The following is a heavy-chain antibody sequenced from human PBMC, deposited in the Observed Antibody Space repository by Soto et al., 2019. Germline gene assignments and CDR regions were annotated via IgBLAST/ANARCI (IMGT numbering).Heavy chain of an antibody. V-gene: IGHV1-18*01. Sequence: QVQLVQSGAEVKKPGASVKVSCKASGYTFTSYGISWVRQAPGQGLEWMGWISAYNGNTKYAQKLQGRVTTTADTAASTAYMEVRSLTSDDTAVYYGARDLGGSYYAPVDYWGQGTLVTVSS. J-gene: IGHJ4*02. CDR3: ARDLGGSYYAPVDY. D-gene: IGHD1-26*01. CDR1: GYTFTSYG. CDR2: ISAYNGNT.